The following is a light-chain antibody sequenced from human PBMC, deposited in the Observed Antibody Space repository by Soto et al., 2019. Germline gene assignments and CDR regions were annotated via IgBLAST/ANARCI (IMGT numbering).Light chain of an antibody. CDR1: QSIDTN. Sequence: EIVLTQSPGTLSLSPGENASFSCRXXQSIDTNWLAWYQQRPGQPPRLLIYGASSRATGIPDRFSGSGSGAEFTLTISSLQSEDFAVYYCQQYNNWPSWTFGQGTKVDIK. CDR2: GAS. J-gene: IGKJ1*01. V-gene: IGKV3D-15*01. CDR3: QQYNNWPSWT.